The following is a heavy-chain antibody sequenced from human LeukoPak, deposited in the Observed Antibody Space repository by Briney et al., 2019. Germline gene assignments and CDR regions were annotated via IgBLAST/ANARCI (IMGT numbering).Heavy chain of an antibody. J-gene: IGHJ5*02. Sequence: ASVKVPCKASGYTFTNYDINWVRQATGQGLEWLGWLNPKNGNTGYARKFQGRVIMTRDTSISTAYMELSRLRSDDTAVYYCARQTGVREGPNWFDPWGQGTLVTVSS. CDR1: GYTFTNYD. CDR3: ARQTGVREGPNWFDP. V-gene: IGHV1-8*01. D-gene: IGHD3-10*01. CDR2: LNPKNGNT.